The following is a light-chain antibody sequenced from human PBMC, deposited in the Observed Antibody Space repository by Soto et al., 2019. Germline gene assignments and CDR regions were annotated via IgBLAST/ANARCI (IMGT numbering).Light chain of an antibody. J-gene: IGKJ1*01. CDR3: HQFYNTPWT. CDR1: QSVLSINKSY. Sequence: DIVMTQSPDSLAVSLGERATINCKSSQSVLSINKSYLTWYQQRPGQPPRPLIYWGSTRESGVPDRFSGSGSGTDFTLTISSLQAEDVAIYYCHQFYNTPWTFGQGTKVEIK. V-gene: IGKV4-1*01. CDR2: WGS.